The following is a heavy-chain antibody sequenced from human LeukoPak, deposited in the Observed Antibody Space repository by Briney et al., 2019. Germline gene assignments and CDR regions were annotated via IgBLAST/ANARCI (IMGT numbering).Heavy chain of an antibody. J-gene: IGHJ4*02. D-gene: IGHD3-22*01. CDR3: ARAPRASYYYDSGGFSKAFYYFDY. V-gene: IGHV7-4-1*02. CDR2: INTNTGNP. CDR1: GYTFTSYA. Sequence: ASVKVACKASGYTFTSYAMNWVRQAPGQGLEWMGWINTNTGNPTYAQGFTGRFVFSLDTSVSTAYLQISSLKAEDTAVYYCARAPRASYYYDSGGFSKAFYYFDYWGQGTLVTVSS.